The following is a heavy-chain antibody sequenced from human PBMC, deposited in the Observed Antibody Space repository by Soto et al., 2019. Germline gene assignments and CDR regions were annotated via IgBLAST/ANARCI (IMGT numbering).Heavy chain of an antibody. D-gene: IGHD6-6*01. J-gene: IGHJ3*01. CDR1: GGSFTGYY. CDR3: ARSPPFSSFRGFDV. CDR2: VNHRGST. V-gene: IGHV4-34*02. Sequence: QVQLKQWGAGLLKPSETLSLTCAVNGGSFTGYYWTYIRQSPEKGLEWTGEVNHRGSTTYNPSLKSRVTISVDASNNQFSLNLSSVTAADTAVYYCARSPPFSSFRGFDVWGQGTMVTVSS.